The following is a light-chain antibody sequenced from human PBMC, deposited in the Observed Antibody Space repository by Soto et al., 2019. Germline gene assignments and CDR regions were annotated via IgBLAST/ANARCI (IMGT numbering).Light chain of an antibody. CDR3: QSYDRSLSGSRV. V-gene: IGLV1-40*01. CDR2: DNT. Sequence: QSVLTQPPSVSVAPGQRVTISCTGSSSNIGAGYGVHWYQQLPGTAPKLLIYDNTNRPSGVPDRFSGSKSGTSASLAITGLQAEDEADYYCQSYDRSLSGSRVFGTGTKVTVL. J-gene: IGLJ1*01. CDR1: SSNIGAGYG.